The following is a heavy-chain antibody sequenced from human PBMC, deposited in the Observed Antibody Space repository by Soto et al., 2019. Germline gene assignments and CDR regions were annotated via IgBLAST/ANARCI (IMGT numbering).Heavy chain of an antibody. D-gene: IGHD5-12*01. CDR2: IIPIFGTA. J-gene: IGHJ3*01. V-gene: IGHV1-69*13. CDR3: ARREMATTAHAFDV. CDR1: GCTFSSYA. Sequence: SVKVSCKASGCTFSSYAISWVRQAPGQGLEWMGGIIPIFGTANYAQKFQGRVTITADESTSTAYMALSSLRSEDTAVYYCARREMATTAHAFDVWGQATTVSVS.